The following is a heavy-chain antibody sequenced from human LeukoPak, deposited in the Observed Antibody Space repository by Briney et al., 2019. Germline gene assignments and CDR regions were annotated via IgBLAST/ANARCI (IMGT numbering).Heavy chain of an antibody. V-gene: IGHV3-21*05. CDR2: IRSSGDDI. CDR1: GFIFRDYT. D-gene: IGHD3-10*01. Sequence: PGGSLRLSCAASGFIFRDYTMTWVRQAPGKGLEWVSHIRSSGDDIRYADSVKGRFTISRDDAKNSLFLQMNSLRAEDTAVYYCARVGIGLLWFGDDAFDIWGQGTMVTVSS. J-gene: IGHJ3*02. CDR3: ARVGIGLLWFGDDAFDI.